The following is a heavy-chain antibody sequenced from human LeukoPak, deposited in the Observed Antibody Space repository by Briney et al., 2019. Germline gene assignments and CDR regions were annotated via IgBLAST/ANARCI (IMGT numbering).Heavy chain of an antibody. CDR2: IKQDGSEK. J-gene: IGHJ6*03. CDR1: GFTFSSYW. V-gene: IGHV3-7*01. D-gene: IGHD6-19*01. CDR3: AREGVQWLVDKYYYYMDV. Sequence: AGGSLRLSCAASGFTFSSYWMSWVRQAPGKGLEWVANIKQDGSEKYYVDSVKGRFTISRDNAKNSLNLQMNSLRAEDTAVYYCAREGVQWLVDKYYYYMDVWGKGTTVTVSS.